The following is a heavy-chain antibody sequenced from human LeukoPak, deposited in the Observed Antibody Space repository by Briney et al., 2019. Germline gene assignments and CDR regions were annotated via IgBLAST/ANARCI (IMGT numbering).Heavy chain of an antibody. CDR2: ISGSGGST. D-gene: IGHD2-2*01. CDR1: GFTFSSYA. J-gene: IGHJ4*02. Sequence: GGSLRLSCAASGFTFSSYAMSWVRQAPGKGLEWVSAISGSGGSTYYADSVKGRFTISRDNSKNTLYLQMNSLRAEDTAVYYCAKVLIGYCSSTSCLAPGYWGQGTLVTVSS. CDR3: AKVLIGYCSSTSCLAPGY. V-gene: IGHV3-23*01.